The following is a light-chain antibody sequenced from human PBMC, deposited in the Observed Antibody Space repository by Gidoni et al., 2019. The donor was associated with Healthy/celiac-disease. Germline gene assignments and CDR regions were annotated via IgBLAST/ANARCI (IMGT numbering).Light chain of an antibody. CDR2: AAS. CDR1: QSISSY. CDR3: QQSYSPSRT. Sequence: DIQMTQSPSSLSASVGDRVTITCRASQSISSYLNWYQQKPGKAPKLLIYAASSLQSGVPSRFSGSGSGTDFTLTISSLQPEDFATYYCQQSYSPSRTFGQGTKLEIK. J-gene: IGKJ2*01. V-gene: IGKV1-39*01.